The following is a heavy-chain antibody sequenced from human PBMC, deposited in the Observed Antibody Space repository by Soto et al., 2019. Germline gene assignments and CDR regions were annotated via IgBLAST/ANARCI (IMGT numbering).Heavy chain of an antibody. D-gene: IGHD3-10*01. J-gene: IGHJ5*02. CDR1: GFTFSSYA. CDR2: ISGSGGST. V-gene: IGHV3-23*01. Sequence: EVQLLESGGGLVQPGGSLRLSCAASGFTFSSYAMSWVRQAPGKGLEWVSAISGSGGSTYYADSVKGRFTISRDTSKNTLYLQMNSLRAEDTAVYYCARLFGGGFGELLSYNWFDPWGQGTLVTVSS. CDR3: ARLFGGGFGELLSYNWFDP.